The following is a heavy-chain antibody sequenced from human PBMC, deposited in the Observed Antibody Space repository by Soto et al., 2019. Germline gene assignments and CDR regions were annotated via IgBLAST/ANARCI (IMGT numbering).Heavy chain of an antibody. D-gene: IGHD6-13*01. V-gene: IGHV3-30*14. CDR3: ARAEYSSSWSHYYYYYGMAV. J-gene: IGHJ6*02. CDR1: GFTFDSYP. CDR2: VSYDGTKE. Sequence: QVQLVESGGGVVQPGRSLRLSCAVSGFTFDSYPMHWVRQAPGKGLEWVAVVSYDGTKEYYADSVKGRFTISRDNSKTTLSLQMNSLRADDTAVYYCARAEYSSSWSHYYYYYGMAVWGQGTTVTVSS.